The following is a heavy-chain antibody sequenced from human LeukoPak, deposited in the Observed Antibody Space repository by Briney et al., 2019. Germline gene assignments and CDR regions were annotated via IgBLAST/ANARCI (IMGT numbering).Heavy chain of an antibody. D-gene: IGHD3-3*01. CDR1: GYTFTSYG. Sequence: GASVKVSCKASGYTFTSYGISWVRQAPGQGLEWMGWISAYNGNTNYAQKLQGRVTMTTDTSTSTAYMELRSLRPDDTAVYYCARGQSGFLELGNWFDPWGQGTLVTVSS. J-gene: IGHJ5*02. CDR2: ISAYNGNT. CDR3: ARGQSGFLELGNWFDP. V-gene: IGHV1-18*01.